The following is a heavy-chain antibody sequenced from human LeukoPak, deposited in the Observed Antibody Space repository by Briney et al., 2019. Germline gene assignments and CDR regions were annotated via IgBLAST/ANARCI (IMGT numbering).Heavy chain of an antibody. V-gene: IGHV4-34*01. CDR1: GGSFSGYY. J-gene: IGHJ4*02. CDR2: INHSGST. D-gene: IGHD3-16*02. Sequence: SETLSLTCAVYGGSFSGYYWSWIRQPPGKGLEWIGEINHSGSTNYNPSLKSRVTISVDTSKNQFSLKLSSVTAADTAVYYCARVRFHDYVWGSYRLGYYFDYWAREPWSPSPQ. CDR3: ARVRFHDYVWGSYRLGYYFDY.